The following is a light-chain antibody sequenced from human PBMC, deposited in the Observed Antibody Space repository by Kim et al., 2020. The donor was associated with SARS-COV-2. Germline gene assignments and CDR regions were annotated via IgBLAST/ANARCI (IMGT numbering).Light chain of an antibody. CDR2: DAS. V-gene: IGKV3-11*01. J-gene: IGKJ2*01. CDR1: QSVSSY. CDR3: QQRSNWPPYT. Sequence: EIVLTQSPATLSLSPGERATLSCRASQSVSSYLAWYQQKPGQAPRLLIYDASNRGTGIPARFSGSGSGTDFTLTISSLEPEDFAVYYCQQRSNWPPYTFGKGNKLEI.